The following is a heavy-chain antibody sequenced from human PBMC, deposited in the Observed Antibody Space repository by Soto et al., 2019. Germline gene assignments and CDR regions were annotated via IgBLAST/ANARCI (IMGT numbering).Heavy chain of an antibody. CDR3: APMGV. J-gene: IGHJ6*02. CDR2: INDDGRRT. CDR1: GFTFSSYW. V-gene: IGHV3-74*01. Sequence: GGSLRLSCAASGFTFSSYWMHWVRQAPGKGLEWVSRINDDGRRTSYADSVKGRFTISRDNAKNTLYLQMSSLRADDTAVYYCAPMGVWGQGTTVTVSS.